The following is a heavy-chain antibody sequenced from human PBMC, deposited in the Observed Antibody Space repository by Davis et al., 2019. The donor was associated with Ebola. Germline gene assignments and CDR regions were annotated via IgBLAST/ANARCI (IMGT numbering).Heavy chain of an antibody. J-gene: IGHJ3*02. CDR2: INPSGGST. CDR3: ARGFGYSYGYNAFDI. Sequence: ASVKVSCKASGFTFTSSAMHWVRQAPGQGLEWMGIINPSGGSTSYAQKFQGRVTITRDTSASTAYMELSSLRSEDTAVYYCARGFGYSYGYNAFDIWGQGTMVTVSS. V-gene: IGHV1-46*01. D-gene: IGHD5-18*01. CDR1: GFTFTSSA.